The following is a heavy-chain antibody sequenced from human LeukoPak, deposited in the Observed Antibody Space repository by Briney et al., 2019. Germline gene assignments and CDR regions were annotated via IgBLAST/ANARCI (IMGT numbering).Heavy chain of an antibody. CDR3: ARDSGYSYADDY. D-gene: IGHD5-18*01. CDR1: GFTFSSYS. Sequence: GGSLRLSCAASGFTFSSYSMNWVRQAPGKGLEWVSYIRSSGSPIYYADSVKGRFTISRDNAKDSLYLQMSSLRDEDTAVYYCARDSGYSYADDYWGQGTLVTVSS. V-gene: IGHV3-48*02. CDR2: IRSSGSPI. J-gene: IGHJ4*02.